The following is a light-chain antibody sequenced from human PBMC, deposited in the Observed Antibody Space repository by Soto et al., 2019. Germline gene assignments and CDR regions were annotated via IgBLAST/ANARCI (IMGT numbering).Light chain of an antibody. V-gene: IGKV3-15*01. CDR1: QSVSSN. Sequence: EIVMTQSPATLSVSPGERATLSCRASQSVSSNLAWYQQKPGQAPRLLIYHASTRATGVPARFSGSGSGTEFTLTISSLQSEDFAVYYCQQYDKWPLNFGGGTKMEIK. J-gene: IGKJ4*01. CDR3: QQYDKWPLN. CDR2: HAS.